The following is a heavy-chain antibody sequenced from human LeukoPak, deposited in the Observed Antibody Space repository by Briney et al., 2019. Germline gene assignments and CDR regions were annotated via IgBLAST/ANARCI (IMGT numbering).Heavy chain of an antibody. V-gene: IGHV3-48*02. Sequence: PGGSLRLSCAVSGFTFSSCSMSWVRQAPGKGLEWLSYISTTGSTIYYADSVKGRFTISRDNAKNSLFLQMSSLRDEDTAVYYCARVRPNFDNFGMDVWGQGTTVTVSS. J-gene: IGHJ6*02. D-gene: IGHD3-9*01. CDR3: ARVRPNFDNFGMDV. CDR2: ISTTGSTI. CDR1: GFTFSSCS.